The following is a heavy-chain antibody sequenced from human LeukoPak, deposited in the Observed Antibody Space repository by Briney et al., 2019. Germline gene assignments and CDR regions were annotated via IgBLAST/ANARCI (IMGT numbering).Heavy chain of an antibody. CDR2: VSFDGSNR. CDR3: TKDRGGTYALPFSFDY. D-gene: IGHD1-26*01. J-gene: IGHJ4*02. CDR1: GFTFSSYG. Sequence: GGSLRLSCAASGFTFSSYGMHWVRQAPGKGLEWVAVVSFDGSNRYYADSVKGRFTISRDNSKNTLYLQMNSLRAEDTAVYYCTKDRGGTYALPFSFDYWGQGTPVTVSS. V-gene: IGHV3-30*18.